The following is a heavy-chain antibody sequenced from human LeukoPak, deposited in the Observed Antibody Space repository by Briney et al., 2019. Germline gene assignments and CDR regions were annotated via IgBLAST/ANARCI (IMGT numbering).Heavy chain of an antibody. CDR3: ARDKERQWLAYFQH. CDR1: GGSISSSSYY. D-gene: IGHD6-19*01. J-gene: IGHJ1*01. V-gene: IGHV4-39*07. CDR2: IYYSGST. Sequence: SETLSLTCTVSGGSISSSSYYWGWIRQPPGKGLEWIGSIYYSGSTYYNPSLKSRVTISVDTSKNQFSLKLSSVTAADTAVYYCARDKERQWLAYFQHWGQGTLVTVSS.